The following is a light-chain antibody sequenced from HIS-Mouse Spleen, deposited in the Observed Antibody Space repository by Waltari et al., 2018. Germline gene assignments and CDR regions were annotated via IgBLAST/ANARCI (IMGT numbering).Light chain of an antibody. CDR2: EVS. CDR3: SSYTSSSFNVV. V-gene: IGLV2-14*01. J-gene: IGLJ2*01. CDR1: SRDVRGFNL. Sequence: QSALTQPASVSGSPGRSITVSCTGTSRDVRGFNLVSWYQQTPGKAPKRMIYEVSNRPSGVSNRYSGSKSGNTASLTISGLQAEDEADYYCSSYTSSSFNVVFGGGTKLTVL.